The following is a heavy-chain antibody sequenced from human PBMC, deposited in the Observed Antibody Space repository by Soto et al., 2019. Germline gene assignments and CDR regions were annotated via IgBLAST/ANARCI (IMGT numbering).Heavy chain of an antibody. CDR2: ISVTGSGT. CDR1: GFTFSSYD. V-gene: IGHV3-23*01. CDR3: ARTTTTKSRDY. Sequence: VPLLESGGGLVQPGGSLGLSCAASGFTFSSYDMSWVRQAPGKGLEYVSSISVTGSGTYYADSVKGRFTISRDNSKNTLYLQMNSLGVEDTAVYYCARTTTTKSRDYWGQGTLVTVSS. J-gene: IGHJ4*02. D-gene: IGHD4-17*01.